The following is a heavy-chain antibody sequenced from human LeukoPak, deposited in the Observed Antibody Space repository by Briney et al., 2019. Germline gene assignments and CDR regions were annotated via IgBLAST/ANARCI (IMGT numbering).Heavy chain of an antibody. CDR3: ARGGGHHSRGGRPYYYDSSGYSYTFDY. D-gene: IGHD3-22*01. V-gene: IGHV4-34*01. CDR2: IKHSVST. Sequence: SETLSLTRAVYGGSFSGYSWGWIRQPPGKGQEWIGEIKHSVSTNYTPCLKSRVTISVETSKNQFSLKLSSVTAAATAVYYCARGGGHHSRGGRPYYYDSSGYSYTFDYWGQGTLVTVSS. J-gene: IGHJ4*02. CDR1: GGSFSGYS.